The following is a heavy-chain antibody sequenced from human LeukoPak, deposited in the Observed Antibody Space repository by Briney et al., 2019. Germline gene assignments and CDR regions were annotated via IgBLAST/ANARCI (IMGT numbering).Heavy chain of an antibody. CDR3: ARVPSSGWSYYYYGMDV. J-gene: IGHJ6*02. CDR2: ISSSGSTI. D-gene: IGHD6-19*01. CDR1: GFTFSDYY. Sequence: PGGSLRLSCAASGFTFSDYYMSWIRQAPGKGLEWVSYISSSGSTIYYADSVKGRFTISRDNAKNSLYLQMNSLRAEDTAVYYCARVPSSGWSYYYYGMDVWGQGTTVTVSS. V-gene: IGHV3-11*01.